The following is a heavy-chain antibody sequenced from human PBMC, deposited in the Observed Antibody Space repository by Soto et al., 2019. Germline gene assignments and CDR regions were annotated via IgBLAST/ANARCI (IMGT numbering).Heavy chain of an antibody. D-gene: IGHD6-25*01. CDR2: MNPNTGNT. Sequence: QVQLVQSGAEVKKPGASVKVSCKASGYTFATYDFAWVRQATGQGLEWMGWMNPNTGNTGYAQAFRGRVTMTRNTSITTAYMELSSLRSEDTAVYFCARRKERSGPSDLDYWGQGTRGTVSS. V-gene: IGHV1-8*01. CDR3: ARRKERSGPSDLDY. CDR1: GYTFATYD. J-gene: IGHJ4*02.